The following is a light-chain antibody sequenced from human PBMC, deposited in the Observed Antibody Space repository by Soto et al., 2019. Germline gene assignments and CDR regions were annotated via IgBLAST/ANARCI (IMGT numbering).Light chain of an antibody. Sequence: DIVLTHSPGTLSLSPGERATLSCRASQRVSSSFLAWYQQKAGQAPRLLIYGASSRATGIPDRFSGSGSGTDFTLTISRLEPEDFAVYYCQQYDRSPWTFGQGTKVEIK. V-gene: IGKV3-20*01. CDR1: QRVSSSF. J-gene: IGKJ1*01. CDR2: GAS. CDR3: QQYDRSPWT.